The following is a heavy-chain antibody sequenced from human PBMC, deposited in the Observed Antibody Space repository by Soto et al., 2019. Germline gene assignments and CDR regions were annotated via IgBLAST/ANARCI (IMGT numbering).Heavy chain of an antibody. Sequence: EVQLLESEGGLVQPGGSLRLSCAASGFTFSSYAMSWVRQAPGKGLEWVSAISGSGGSTYYADSVKGRFTISRDNSKNTLYLQMNSLRAEDTAVYYCAKLLYGDLLYENWFDPWGQGTLVTVSS. CDR1: GFTFSSYA. D-gene: IGHD4-17*01. CDR3: AKLLYGDLLYENWFDP. CDR2: ISGSGGST. V-gene: IGHV3-23*01. J-gene: IGHJ5*02.